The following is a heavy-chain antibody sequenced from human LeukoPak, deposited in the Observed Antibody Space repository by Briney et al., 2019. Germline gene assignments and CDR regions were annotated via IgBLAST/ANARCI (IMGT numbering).Heavy chain of an antibody. CDR1: GYTFTSYA. J-gene: IGHJ4*02. CDR2: INTNTGNP. V-gene: IGHV7-4-1*02. CDR3: AREVAGYCSSTSCRHFDY. Sequence: ASVKVSCKASGYTFTSYAMNWVRQAPGQGLEWMGWINTNTGNPTYAQGFTGRFVFSLDTSVSTAYLQISSLKAEDTAVYYCAREVAGYCSSTSCRHFDYWGQGTLATVSS. D-gene: IGHD2-2*01.